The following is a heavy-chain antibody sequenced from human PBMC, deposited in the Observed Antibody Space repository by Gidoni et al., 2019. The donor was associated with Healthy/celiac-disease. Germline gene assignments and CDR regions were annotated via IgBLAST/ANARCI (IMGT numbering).Heavy chain of an antibody. D-gene: IGHD2-2*02. Sequence: QVQLVQSGAEVKKPGSSVNVSCKASGGTFSSYAISWVRQAPGQGLEWMGRIIPILGIANYAQKFQGRVTITADKSTSTAYMELRSLGSEDTAVYYCARGDCSSTSCYSRYYYYMDVWGKGTTVTVSS. CDR1: GGTFSSYA. CDR3: ARGDCSSTSCYSRYYYYMDV. V-gene: IGHV1-69*04. CDR2: IIPILGIA. J-gene: IGHJ6*03.